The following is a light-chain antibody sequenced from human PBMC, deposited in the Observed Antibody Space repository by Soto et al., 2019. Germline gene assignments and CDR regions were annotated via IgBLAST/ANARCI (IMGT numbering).Light chain of an antibody. V-gene: IGKV1-5*03. Sequence: DIQMTQSPSTLSASVGDRVTITCRASQSISSRLAWYQQKPGKAPKLLIYKASSIDSGVPSRFSGSGSGTVFTITISSLQPDYFATYYCQQYNSYPWTFGHGTKVEIK. CDR3: QQYNSYPWT. J-gene: IGKJ1*01. CDR2: KAS. CDR1: QSISSR.